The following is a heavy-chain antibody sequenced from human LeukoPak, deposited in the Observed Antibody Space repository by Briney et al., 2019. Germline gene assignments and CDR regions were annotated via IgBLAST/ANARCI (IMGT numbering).Heavy chain of an antibody. J-gene: IGHJ4*02. CDR1: GGSKSSYR. Sequence: SETLSLTCTVSGGSKSSYRWSWIRQPPGKGLEWIAYIYYSGTTNYNPSLKSRVTTSVDTSKNQFSLKLSSVTAADTAVYYCARGNLEMAAVDYWGQGTLVTVSS. CDR3: ARGNLEMAAVDY. CDR2: IYYSGTT. D-gene: IGHD5-24*01. V-gene: IGHV4-59*01.